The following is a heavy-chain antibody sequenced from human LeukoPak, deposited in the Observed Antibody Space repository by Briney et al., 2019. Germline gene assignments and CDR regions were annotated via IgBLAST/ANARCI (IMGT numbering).Heavy chain of an antibody. CDR3: AKDDENIVLMVYAIY. CDR1: GFTFSNYA. D-gene: IGHD2-8*01. CDR2: ITHSGATT. V-gene: IGHV3-23*01. Sequence: GGSLRLSCAASGFTFSNYALSWVRQAPGKGLEWVSSITHSGATTYYADSVKGRFTISRDNSKNTLYLQMNSLRVDDTAVYYCAKDDENIVLMVYAIYWGQGTLVTVPS. J-gene: IGHJ4*02.